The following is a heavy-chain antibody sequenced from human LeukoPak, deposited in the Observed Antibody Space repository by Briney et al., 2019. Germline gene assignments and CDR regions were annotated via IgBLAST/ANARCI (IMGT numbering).Heavy chain of an antibody. CDR3: ARQGLYDSSDFWTFQH. V-gene: IGHV3-11*06. Sequence: PGGSLRLSCAASGFIFSDYYMSWIRQTPEKGLEWLSYISSSSGYKNYADSLKGRFTISRDNAKNSVYLQMNSLSAEDTAVYYCARQGLYDSSDFWTFQHWGQGHPGHRLL. CDR1: GFIFSDYY. D-gene: IGHD3/OR15-3a*01. J-gene: IGHJ1*01. CDR2: ISSSSGYK.